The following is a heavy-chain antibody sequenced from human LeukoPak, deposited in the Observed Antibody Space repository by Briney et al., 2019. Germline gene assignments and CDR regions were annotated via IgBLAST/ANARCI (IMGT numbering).Heavy chain of an antibody. CDR3: ARAVGGATLYFDY. CDR1: GGSISSYY. Sequence: SETLSLTCTVSGGSISSYYWSWIRQPPGKGLEWIGYIYHSGSTYYNPSLKSRVTISVDRSKNQFSLKLSSVTAADTAVYYCARAVGGATLYFDYWGQGTLVTVSS. V-gene: IGHV4-59*12. CDR2: IYHSGST. D-gene: IGHD1-26*01. J-gene: IGHJ4*02.